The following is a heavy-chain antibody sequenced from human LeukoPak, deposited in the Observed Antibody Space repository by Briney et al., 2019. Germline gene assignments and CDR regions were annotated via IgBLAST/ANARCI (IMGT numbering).Heavy chain of an antibody. D-gene: IGHD6-6*01. V-gene: IGHV5-10-1*01. CDR3: TESPIDYSSSGDY. CDR1: GYSFSSYW. Sequence: GESLKISCKGSGYSFSSYWISWVRQMPGKGLEWMGSIDPSDSYTNCSPSFQGHVTISTDKSISTAYLQWSSLRASDTAMYYCTESPIDYSSSGDYWGQGTLVTVSS. CDR2: IDPSDSYT. J-gene: IGHJ4*02.